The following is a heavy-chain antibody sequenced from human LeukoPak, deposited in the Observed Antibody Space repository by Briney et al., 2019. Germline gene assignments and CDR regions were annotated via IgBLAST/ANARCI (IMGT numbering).Heavy chain of an antibody. CDR1: GGSISSYY. J-gene: IGHJ5*02. D-gene: IGHD3-22*01. Sequence: PSETLSLTCTVSGGSISSYYWSWFRQPPGKGLEWIGYIYYSGSNTYNPSLKSRVTISVDTSKNQFSLKLSSMTAADTAVYYCASHDYYDSSGYYWDWFDPWGQGTLVTVSS. CDR3: ASHDYYDSSGYYWDWFDP. V-gene: IGHV4-59*01. CDR2: IYYSGSN.